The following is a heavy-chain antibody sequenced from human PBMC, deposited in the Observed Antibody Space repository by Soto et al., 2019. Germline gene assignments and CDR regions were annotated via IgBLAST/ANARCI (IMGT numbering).Heavy chain of an antibody. V-gene: IGHV3-30-3*01. CDR3: AKGKGQQLVRDYYGMDV. CDR1: GFTFSSYA. D-gene: IGHD6-13*01. J-gene: IGHJ6*02. CDR2: ISYDGSNK. Sequence: PGGSLRLSCASSGFTFSSYAMHLVRQAPGKGLEWVAVISYDGSNKYYADSVKGRFTISRDNSKNTLYLQMNSLRAEDTAVYYCAKGKGQQLVRDYYGMDVWGQGTTVTVSS.